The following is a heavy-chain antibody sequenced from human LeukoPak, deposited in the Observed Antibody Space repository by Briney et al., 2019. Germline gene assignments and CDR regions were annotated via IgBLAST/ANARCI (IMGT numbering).Heavy chain of an antibody. CDR3: ASMAGATTGRNFDY. J-gene: IGHJ4*02. V-gene: IGHV4-38-2*02. CDR1: GYSISSGYY. Sequence: SETLSLTCTVSGYSISSGYYWGWIRQPPGKGLEWIGSISHSGSTYYNPSLKSRVTIAVDTSKNPFSLKLSSVTAADTAVYYCASMAGATTGRNFDYWGQGTLVTVSS. CDR2: ISHSGST. D-gene: IGHD1-26*01.